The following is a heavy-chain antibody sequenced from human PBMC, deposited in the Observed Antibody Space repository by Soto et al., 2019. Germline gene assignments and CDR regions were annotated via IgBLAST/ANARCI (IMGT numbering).Heavy chain of an antibody. Sequence: SVKVSCKASGGTFSSYTISWVRQAPGQGLEWMGRIIPILGIANYAQKLQGRVTMTTDTSTSTAYMELRSLRSDDTAVYYCARVVGALGHWFDPRGQGTLVTVSS. CDR2: IIPILGIA. D-gene: IGHD2-15*01. CDR1: GGTFSSYT. V-gene: IGHV1-69*02. CDR3: ARVVGALGHWFDP. J-gene: IGHJ5*02.